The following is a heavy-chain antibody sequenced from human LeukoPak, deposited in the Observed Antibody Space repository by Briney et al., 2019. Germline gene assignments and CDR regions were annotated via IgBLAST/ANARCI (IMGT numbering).Heavy chain of an antibody. J-gene: IGHJ6*04. D-gene: IGHD3-9*01. CDR1: GGTFSSYA. V-gene: IGHV1-69*01. Sequence: SVKVSCKASGGTFSSYAISWVRQAAGQGLEWMGGIIPIFGTANYAQKFQGRVTITADESTSTAYMELSSLRSEDTAVYYCARMYDILTAILDVWGKGTTVTVSS. CDR2: IIPIFGTA. CDR3: ARMYDILTAILDV.